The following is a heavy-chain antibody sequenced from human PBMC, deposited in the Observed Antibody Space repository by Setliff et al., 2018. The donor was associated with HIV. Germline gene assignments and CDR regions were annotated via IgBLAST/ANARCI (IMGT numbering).Heavy chain of an antibody. D-gene: IGHD3-10*01. CDR2: VYPGDSDT. Sequence: PGESLKISCQCSGFNFLAHWIGWVRQVPEKGLEWMGIVYPGDSDTRYNPSFEGQVTVSADKTITTAYLQLTSLKASDTAMYFCARLPYYVSGGVFDHWGKGTLVTVPS. CDR3: ARLPYYVSGGVFDH. CDR1: GFNFLAHW. J-gene: IGHJ4*02. V-gene: IGHV5-51*01.